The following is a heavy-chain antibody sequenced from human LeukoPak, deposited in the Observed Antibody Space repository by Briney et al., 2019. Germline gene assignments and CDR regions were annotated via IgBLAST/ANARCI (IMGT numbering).Heavy chain of an antibody. V-gene: IGHV3-21*04. Sequence: KPGGSLRLSCAASGFTFSSYSMNCVRQAPGKGLEWVSSISSSSSYIYYADSVKGRFTISRDNAKNSLYLQMNSLRVEDTAVYYCARGGRKYSSSYDLWGQGTLVTVSS. D-gene: IGHD6-6*01. CDR1: GFTFSSYS. J-gene: IGHJ5*02. CDR2: ISSSSSYI. CDR3: ARGGRKYSSSYDL.